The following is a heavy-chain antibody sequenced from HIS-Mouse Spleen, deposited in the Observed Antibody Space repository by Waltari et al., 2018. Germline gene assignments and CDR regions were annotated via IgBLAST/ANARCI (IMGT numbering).Heavy chain of an antibody. D-gene: IGHD6-19*01. V-gene: IGHV2-70*15. CDR1: GFSLSTSGMC. CDR2: IDWDDDK. Sequence: QVTLRESGPALVKPTQTLTLTCTFSGFSLSTSGMCVSWIRQPPGKALEWLARIDWDDDKYYSTSLKTKLTIHRDTSKNQVVLTMTNMDPLDTATYYCARIAEGYTSGWYAFDYWGQGTLVTVSS. CDR3: ARIAEGYTSGWYAFDY. J-gene: IGHJ4*02.